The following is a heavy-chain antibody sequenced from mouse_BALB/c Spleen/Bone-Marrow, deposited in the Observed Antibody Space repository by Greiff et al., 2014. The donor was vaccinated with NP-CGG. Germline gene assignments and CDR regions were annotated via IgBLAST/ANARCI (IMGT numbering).Heavy chain of an antibody. D-gene: IGHD1-1*01. CDR1: GYSFTDSN. J-gene: IGHJ2*01. CDR2: IDPYYGGT. CDR3: AKKDYGSSSFDY. Sequence: LESGPELEKPGASVKISCKASGYSFTDSNMNWVKQSNGKNLEWIGNIDPYYGGTSYGQKFKGKATLTVDKSSSTAYMQLRSLTSEDSAVYYCAKKDYGSSSFDYWGQGTTLTVSS. V-gene: IGHV1-39*01.